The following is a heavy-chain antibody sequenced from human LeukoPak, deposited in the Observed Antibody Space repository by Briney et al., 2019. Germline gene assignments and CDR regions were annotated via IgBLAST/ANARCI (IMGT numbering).Heavy chain of an antibody. V-gene: IGHV5-51*01. D-gene: IGHD6-19*01. CDR2: IYPGDSDT. CDR1: GYSFTSYR. J-gene: IGHJ4*02. Sequence: GESLKISCKGSGYSFTSYRIGWVRPMPGKGLEWMGIIYPGDSDTRYSPSFQGQVTISADKYISTAYLQWSSLKASDTAMYYCARRVYSSGWYHDYWGQGTLVTVSS. CDR3: ARRVYSSGWYHDY.